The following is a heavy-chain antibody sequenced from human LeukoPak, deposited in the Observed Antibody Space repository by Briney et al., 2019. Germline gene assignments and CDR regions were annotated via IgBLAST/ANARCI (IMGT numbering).Heavy chain of an antibody. CDR1: GGSISSNTYY. CDR3: ARVGATFYYPKGAFDI. CDR2: IYYSGST. J-gene: IGHJ3*02. V-gene: IGHV4-39*07. D-gene: IGHD3-22*01. Sequence: PSETLSLTCSVSGGSISSNTYYWGWIRQPPGKGLEWIGSIYYSGSTYYNPSLKSRVTISVDTSKNQFSLKLSSVTAADTAVYYCARVGATFYYPKGAFDIWGQGTMVTVSS.